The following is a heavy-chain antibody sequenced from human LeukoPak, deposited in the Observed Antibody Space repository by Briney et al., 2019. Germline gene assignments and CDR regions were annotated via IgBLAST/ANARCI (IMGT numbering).Heavy chain of an antibody. CDR2: IYYSGST. D-gene: IGHD6-19*01. J-gene: IGHJ5*02. V-gene: IGHV4-39*07. CDR1: GGSISSSSYY. Sequence: SETLSLTCTVSGGSISSSSYYWGWIRQPPGKGLEWIGSIYYSGSTYYNPSLKSRVTISVDTSKNQFSLKLSSVTAADTAVYYCAREVIAVAGHQQTNWFDPWGQGTLVTVSS. CDR3: AREVIAVAGHQQTNWFDP.